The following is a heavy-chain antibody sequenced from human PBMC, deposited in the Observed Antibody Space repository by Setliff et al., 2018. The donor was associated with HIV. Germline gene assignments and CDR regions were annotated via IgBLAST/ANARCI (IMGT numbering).Heavy chain of an antibody. CDR2: IIPIFGTT. D-gene: IGHD3-22*01. Sequence: SVKVSCKASGGTFSSYPISWVRQAPGQGLEWMGGIIPIFGTTHYAQKFQGRVTVTADESTSTAYMQLSSLRSDDTAVYYRARGRNYDSSGYGDYYYYMDVWGKGTTVNVSS. J-gene: IGHJ6*03. CDR1: GGTFSSYP. CDR3: ARGRNYDSSGYGDYYYYMDV. V-gene: IGHV1-69*13.